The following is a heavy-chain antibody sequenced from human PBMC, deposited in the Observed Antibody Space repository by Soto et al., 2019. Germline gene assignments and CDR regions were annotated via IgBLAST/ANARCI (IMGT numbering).Heavy chain of an antibody. Sequence: QVQLQESGPGLVKPSETLSLTCTVSGGSISSYYWSWIRQPPGKGLEWIGYIYNSGRTNYNPSLKSRVTISVDTSMNQFSLKLSSVTAADTAVYYCARRYGYSFDYWGQGTLVTVSS. CDR1: GGSISSYY. V-gene: IGHV4-59*08. CDR3: ARRYGYSFDY. CDR2: IYNSGRT. D-gene: IGHD1-1*01. J-gene: IGHJ4*02.